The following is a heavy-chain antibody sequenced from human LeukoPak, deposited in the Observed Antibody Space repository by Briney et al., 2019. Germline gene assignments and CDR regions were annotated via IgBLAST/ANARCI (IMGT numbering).Heavy chain of an antibody. V-gene: IGHV4-30-4*08. CDR1: GGSISSGDYY. Sequence: SETLSLTXTVSGGSISSGDYYWSWIRQPPGKGLERIGYIYYSRSAYYNPSLESRITISVVTSNDQFSLKLSSVTAADTAVYYCARFEASTVTTYYFDYWGQGTLVTVSS. D-gene: IGHD4-17*01. CDR2: IYYSRSA. CDR3: ARFEASTVTTYYFDY. J-gene: IGHJ4*02.